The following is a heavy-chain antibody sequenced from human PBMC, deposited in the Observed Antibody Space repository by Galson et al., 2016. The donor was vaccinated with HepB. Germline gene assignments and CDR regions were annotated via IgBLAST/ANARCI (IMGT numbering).Heavy chain of an antibody. D-gene: IGHD4-11*01. V-gene: IGHV3-23*01. CDR3: AKYNLGNYPNYDY. Sequence: LRLSCAVSGFTFSSYGMSWVRQAPGKGLEWVSTISGSGSSTYYADSVKGRFTMSRDNSKNTLYLQMNSLRAEDTAVYYCAKYNLGNYPNYDYWGQGTLVTVSS. CDR1: GFTFSSYG. CDR2: ISGSGSST. J-gene: IGHJ4*02.